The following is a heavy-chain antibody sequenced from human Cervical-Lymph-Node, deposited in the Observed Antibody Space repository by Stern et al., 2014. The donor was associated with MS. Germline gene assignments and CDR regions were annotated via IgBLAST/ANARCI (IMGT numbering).Heavy chain of an antibody. Sequence: VQLVESGTKIKRPGSSVKVSCKASGGTFSPFAISWLRQAPGQGPEWMGVIILIIGTANYAHLFQGSVTITAAISTSTAYMELSSLKSEDRAVYSGAGGRNGSTGIFDYGGQGPLVTVSS. CDR2: IILIIGTA. J-gene: IGHJ4*02. CDR1: GGTFSPFA. CDR3: AGGRNGSTGIFDY. D-gene: IGHD2-8*02. V-gene: IGHV1-69*06.